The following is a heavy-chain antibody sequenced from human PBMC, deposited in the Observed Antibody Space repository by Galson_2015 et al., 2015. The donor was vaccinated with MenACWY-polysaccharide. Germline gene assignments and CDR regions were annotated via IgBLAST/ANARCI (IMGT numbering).Heavy chain of an antibody. CDR1: GFTFSNYA. D-gene: IGHD6-19*01. CDR3: AKDQTSYSSGWYREALADY. J-gene: IGHJ4*02. CDR2: ISASGGST. V-gene: IGHV3-23*01. Sequence: SLRLSCAASGFTFSNYAMSWVRQAPGKGLEWVSAISASGGSTYFADSVKGRFIISRDNSKNTLYLQMNSLRAEDTAVYYCAKDQTSYSSGWYREALADYWGQGTLVTVSS.